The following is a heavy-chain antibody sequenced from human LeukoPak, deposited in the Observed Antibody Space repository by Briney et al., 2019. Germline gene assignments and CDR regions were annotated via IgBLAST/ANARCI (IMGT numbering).Heavy chain of an antibody. J-gene: IGHJ3*02. CDR2: IGSSGSNI. CDR3: AREGRAIAFDI. V-gene: IGHV3-11*04. Sequence: GGSLRLSCAASGFTFSDYYMTWIRQAPGKGLEWVSYIGSSGSNIYHADSVKGRFTISRDNAKNSLYLEMNSLRAEDTAVYYCAREGRAIAFDIWGQGTMVTVSS. D-gene: IGHD3-10*01. CDR1: GFTFSDYY.